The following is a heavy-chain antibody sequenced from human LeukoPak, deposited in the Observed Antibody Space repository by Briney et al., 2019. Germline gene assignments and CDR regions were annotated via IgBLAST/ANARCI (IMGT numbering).Heavy chain of an antibody. CDR3: ARGDGPYVWEGMDV. D-gene: IGHD3-16*01. CDR2: IWYDGSNK. V-gene: IGHV3-33*01. Sequence: GGSLRLSCAASGFTFSSYGMHWVRQAPGKGLEWVAVIWYDGSNKYYADSVKGRFTISRDNSKNTLYLQMNSLRAEDTAVYYCARGDGPYVWEGMDVWGQGTTVTVSS. J-gene: IGHJ6*02. CDR1: GFTFSSYG.